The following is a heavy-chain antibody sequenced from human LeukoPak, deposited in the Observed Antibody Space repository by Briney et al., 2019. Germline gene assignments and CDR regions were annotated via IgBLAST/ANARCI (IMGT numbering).Heavy chain of an antibody. CDR3: AKDKAYSSSLGFYY. CDR2: ISWNSGSI. D-gene: IGHD6-6*01. J-gene: IGHJ4*02. CDR1: GFTFDDYA. V-gene: IGHV3-9*01. Sequence: PGRSLRLSCAASGFTFDDYAMHWVRQAPGKGLEWVSGISWNSGSIGYADSVKGRFTISRDNAKSSLYLQMNSLRAEDTALYYCAKDKAYSSSLGFYYWGQVTLVTVCS.